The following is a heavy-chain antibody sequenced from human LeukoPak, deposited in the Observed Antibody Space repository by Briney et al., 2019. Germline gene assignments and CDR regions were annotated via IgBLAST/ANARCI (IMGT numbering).Heavy chain of an antibody. CDR1: GFTFSSYG. V-gene: IGHV3-30*18. Sequence: RGSLRLSCAASGFTFSSYGMHWVRQAPGKGLEWVAVISYDGSNKYYADSVKGRFTISRDNSKNTLYLQMNSLRAEDTAVYYCAKEPLRRRRGSGYYGMDVWGKGTTVTVSS. CDR3: AKEPLRRRRGSGYYGMDV. J-gene: IGHJ6*04. CDR2: ISYDGSNK. D-gene: IGHD3-10*01.